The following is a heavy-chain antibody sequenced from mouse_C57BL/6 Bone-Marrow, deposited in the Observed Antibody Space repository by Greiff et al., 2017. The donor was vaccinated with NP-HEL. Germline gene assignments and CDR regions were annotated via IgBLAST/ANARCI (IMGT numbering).Heavy chain of an antibody. Sequence: VQLQQSGPELAKPGASVKISCKASGYAFSSSWMNWVKQRPGKGLEWIGRIYPGDGDTNYNGKFKGKATLTADKSSSTAYMQLSSLTSEDSAVYFCARSYYYGWGQGTLVTVSA. CDR2: IYPGDGDT. D-gene: IGHD1-1*01. CDR3: ARSYYYG. J-gene: IGHJ3*01. CDR1: GYAFSSSW. V-gene: IGHV1-82*01.